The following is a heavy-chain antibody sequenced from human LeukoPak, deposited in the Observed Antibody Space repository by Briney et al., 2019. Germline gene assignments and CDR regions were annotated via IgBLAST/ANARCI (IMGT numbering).Heavy chain of an antibody. Sequence: GSLRLSCAASGFTFDDYAMHWVRQAPGKGLEWVSLISWDGGSTYYADSVKGRFTISRDNSKNSLYLQMNSLRAEDTALYYCARAATPGAFYYYYYMDVWGKGTTVTVSS. J-gene: IGHJ6*03. D-gene: IGHD2-15*01. CDR3: ARAATPGAFYYYYYMDV. V-gene: IGHV3-43D*03. CDR2: ISWDGGST. CDR1: GFTFDDYA.